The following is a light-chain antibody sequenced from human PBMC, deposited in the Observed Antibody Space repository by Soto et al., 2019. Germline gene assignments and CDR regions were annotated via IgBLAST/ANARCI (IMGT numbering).Light chain of an antibody. CDR2: GAS. Sequence: EIVLTQSPGTVSLSPGERATLFCRASQSISSTFLAWYQQKPGQAPRLLIYGASSRATGIPDRFSGSGSGTDFTLTISRLEPEDFAVYYCQQYGSSPWTFGQGTKV. V-gene: IGKV3-20*01. CDR1: QSISSTF. J-gene: IGKJ1*01. CDR3: QQYGSSPWT.